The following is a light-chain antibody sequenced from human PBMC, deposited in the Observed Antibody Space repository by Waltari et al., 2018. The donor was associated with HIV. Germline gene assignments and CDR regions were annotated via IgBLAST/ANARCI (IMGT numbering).Light chain of an antibody. J-gene: IGKJ1*01. V-gene: IGKV1-16*02. CDR2: DAS. CDR3: QQYHTYPRT. Sequence: DIQLTQSPSSLSASVGDRVTIACRASHGISTHLARFQQKPGEAPKALIYDASRLQTGVPPKFSGSGSGTEFTLTISSLQPEDFATYFCQQYHTYPRTFGQGTKVDIK. CDR1: HGISTH.